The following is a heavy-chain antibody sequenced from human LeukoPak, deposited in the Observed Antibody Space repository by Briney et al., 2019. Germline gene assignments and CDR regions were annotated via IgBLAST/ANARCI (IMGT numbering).Heavy chain of an antibody. CDR3: ATLITFGGVIVTPYYFDY. D-gene: IGHD3-16*02. CDR2: ISGSGGST. Sequence: GGSLRLSCAASGFTVSSNYMSWVRQAPGKGLEWVSAISGSGGSTYYADSVKGRFTISRDNSKNTLYLQMNSLRAEDTAVYYCATLITFGGVIVTPYYFDYWGQGTLVTVSS. V-gene: IGHV3-23*01. J-gene: IGHJ4*02. CDR1: GFTVSSNY.